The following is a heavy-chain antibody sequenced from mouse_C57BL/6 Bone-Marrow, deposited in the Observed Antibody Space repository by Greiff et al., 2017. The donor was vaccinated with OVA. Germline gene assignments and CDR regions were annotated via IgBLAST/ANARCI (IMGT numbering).Heavy chain of an antibody. CDR1: GFTFSSYG. CDR3: ARQGLLYAMDY. CDR2: ISSGGSYT. J-gene: IGHJ4*01. V-gene: IGHV5-6*01. Sequence: EVKLMESGGDLVKPGGSLKLSCAASGFTFSSYGMSWVRQTPDTRLEWVATISSGGSYTYYPDSVKGRFTISRDNAKNTLYLQMSSLKSEDTAMYYCARQGLLYAMDYWGQGTSVTVSS. D-gene: IGHD1-1*02.